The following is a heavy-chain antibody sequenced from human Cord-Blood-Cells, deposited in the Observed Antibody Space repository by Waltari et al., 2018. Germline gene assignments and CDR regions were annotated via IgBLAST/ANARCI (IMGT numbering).Heavy chain of an antibody. CDR2: TYYSGST. Sequence: QLQLQESGPGLVKPSETLSLTCTVSGGSISSSSYYWGWIRQPPGKGLEWIGSTYYSGSTYYNPSPKSRVTISVDTSKNQFSLKLSSVTAADTAVYYCATVSGYSYGYWYFDLWGRGTLVTVSS. CDR1: GGSISSSSYY. D-gene: IGHD5-18*01. J-gene: IGHJ2*01. V-gene: IGHV4-39*01. CDR3: ATVSGYSYGYWYFDL.